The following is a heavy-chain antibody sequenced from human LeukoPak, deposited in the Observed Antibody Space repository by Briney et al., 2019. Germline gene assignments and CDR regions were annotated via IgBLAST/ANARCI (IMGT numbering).Heavy chain of an antibody. CDR2: ISYDGSDK. CDR1: GLTFSNYA. J-gene: IGHJ4*02. V-gene: IGHV3-30-3*01. Sequence: GGSLRPSCAASGLTFSNYAMHWVRQAPGKGLEWVTVISYDGSDKFYADSVKGRFTISRDNSKKTLYLQMDSLRTEDTAVYYCASDHYSSEWPIDSWGQGTLVTVSS. CDR3: ASDHYSSEWPIDS. D-gene: IGHD6-19*01.